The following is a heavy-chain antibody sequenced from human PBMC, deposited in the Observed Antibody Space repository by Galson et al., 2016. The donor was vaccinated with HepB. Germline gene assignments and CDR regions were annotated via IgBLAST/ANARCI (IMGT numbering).Heavy chain of an antibody. D-gene: IGHD3-16*01. V-gene: IGHV3-23*01. Sequence: SLRLSCAASGFSFSNSGMSWVRQAPGRGLEWVSGITRSGEATHYADFVKGRFTISRDNSKNTLYLYMNNLTAGDTAIYYCGKHGGFDYWGQGALVTVSS. CDR2: ITRSGEAT. CDR1: GFSFSNSG. J-gene: IGHJ4*02. CDR3: GKHGGFDY.